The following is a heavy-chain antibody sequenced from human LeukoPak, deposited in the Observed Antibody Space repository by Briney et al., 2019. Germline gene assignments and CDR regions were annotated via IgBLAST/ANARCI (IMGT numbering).Heavy chain of an antibody. J-gene: IGHJ5*02. Sequence: ASVKVSCKASGYTFTGYFVHWVRQAPGQGLQWMGWINPNTGGTNYAQKFQGRVTMTRDTSISTAYMELSRLRSDDTAVYYCARDSQSEYYDFWSGYYTSWFDPWGQGTLVTVSS. CDR2: INPNTGGT. D-gene: IGHD3-3*01. CDR1: GYTFTGYF. V-gene: IGHV1-2*02. CDR3: ARDSQSEYYDFWSGYYTSWFDP.